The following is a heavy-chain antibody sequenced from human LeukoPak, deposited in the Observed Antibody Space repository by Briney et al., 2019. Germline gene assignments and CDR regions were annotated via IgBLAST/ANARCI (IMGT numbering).Heavy chain of an antibody. CDR2: INSINAV. Sequence: GGSLRLSCAASGFMFDTYIMTRVRQAPGKGLEWISYINSINAVYYTDSVQGRFNISRDNAKSSLYLQMNSLRVEDTAMYYCARVSARGYDYWGRGTLVTVSS. J-gene: IGHJ4*02. V-gene: IGHV3-48*01. D-gene: IGHD5-18*01. CDR3: ARVSARGYDY. CDR1: GFMFDTYI.